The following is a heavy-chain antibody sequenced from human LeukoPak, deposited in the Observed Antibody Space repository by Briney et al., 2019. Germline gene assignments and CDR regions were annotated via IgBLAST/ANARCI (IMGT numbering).Heavy chain of an antibody. CDR3: ARDPPLSNWNEAYAFDI. D-gene: IGHD1-1*01. CDR2: ISSSSSTI. CDR1: GFTFSSYS. J-gene: IGHJ3*02. V-gene: IGHV3-48*02. Sequence: GGSLRLSCAASGFTFSSYSMNWVRQAPGKGLEWVSYISSSSSTIYYADSVKGRFTISRDNAKNSLYLQMNSLRDEDTAVYYCARDPPLSNWNEAYAFDIWGQGTMVTVSS.